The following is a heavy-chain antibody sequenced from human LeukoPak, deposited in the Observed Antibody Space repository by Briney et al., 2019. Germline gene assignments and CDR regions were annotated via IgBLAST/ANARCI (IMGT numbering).Heavy chain of an antibody. CDR3: ATYFRAGFCSSPSCPITRSDY. CDR2: VSQDGRES. V-gene: IGHV3-7*01. D-gene: IGHD2-2*01. Sequence: PGGSLRLSCVASGFTFGSFWMTWVRQGPDKGLEWVASVSQDGRESYHVDSVRGRFTISRDNAKSSLFLQMNSLRVEDTAMYYCATYFRAGFCSSPSCPITRSDYWGQGTLATVSS. J-gene: IGHJ4*02. CDR1: GFTFGSFW.